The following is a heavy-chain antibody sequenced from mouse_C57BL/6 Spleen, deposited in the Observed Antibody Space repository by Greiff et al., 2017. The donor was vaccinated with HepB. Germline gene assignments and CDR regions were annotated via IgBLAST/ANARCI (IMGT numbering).Heavy chain of an antibody. Sequence: VQLQQPGAELVKPGASVKMSCKASGYTFTSYWITWVKQRPGQGLEWIGDIYPGSGSTNYNEKFKSKATLTVDTSSSTAYMQLSSLTSEDSAVYYCAKSYYSNRSWFAYWGQGTLVTVSA. CDR2: IYPGSGST. CDR1: GYTFTSYW. CDR3: AKSYYSNRSWFAY. D-gene: IGHD2-5*01. J-gene: IGHJ3*01. V-gene: IGHV1-55*01.